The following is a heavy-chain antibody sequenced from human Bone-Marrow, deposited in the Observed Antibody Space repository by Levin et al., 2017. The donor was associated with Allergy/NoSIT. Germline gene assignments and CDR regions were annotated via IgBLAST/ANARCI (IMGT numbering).Heavy chain of an antibody. J-gene: IGHJ3*01. V-gene: IGHV3-11*01. CDR1: RFTFSDHY. D-gene: IGHD2-2*03. Sequence: GGSLRLSCVASRFTFSDHYISWIRQAPGKGLEWISNIGDGGSPIYYADSVKGRFTMSRDNAKKSVYLEMNSLRAEDTAVYYCARELRPVGDLDNTFDLWGQGTKVTVSS. CDR3: ARELRPVGDLDNTFDL. CDR2: IGDGGSPI.